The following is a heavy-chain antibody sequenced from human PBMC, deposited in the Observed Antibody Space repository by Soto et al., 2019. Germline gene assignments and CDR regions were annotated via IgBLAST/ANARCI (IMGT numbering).Heavy chain of an antibody. CDR1: GGSISSGGYY. CDR2: IYYSGST. J-gene: IGHJ3*02. CDR3: ARDSPYDFWSGYSNAFDI. Sequence: QVQLRESGPGLVKPSQTLSLTCTVSGGSISSGGYYWSWIRQHPGKGLEWIGYIYYSGSTYYNPSLKSRVTISLDTSKNQFSLKLSSVTAADTAVYFCARDSPYDFWSGYSNAFDIWGQGTMVTVSS. V-gene: IGHV4-31*03. D-gene: IGHD3-3*01.